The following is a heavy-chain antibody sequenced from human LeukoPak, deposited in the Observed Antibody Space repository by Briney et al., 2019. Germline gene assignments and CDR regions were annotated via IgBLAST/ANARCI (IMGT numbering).Heavy chain of an antibody. J-gene: IGHJ3*02. CDR2: VSHNGGSP. CDR1: GFTFNIYA. D-gene: IGHD6-19*01. Sequence: PGGSLRLTCAASGFTFNIYAMSWVRQAPGKGLEWVSSVSHNGGSPSYAVSVSGYAPFSRDNSKSTLYLQINSLRAEDTAVYYCAKGRTEQWITDAFHIWGRGT. V-gene: IGHV3-23*01. CDR3: AKGRTEQWITDAFHI.